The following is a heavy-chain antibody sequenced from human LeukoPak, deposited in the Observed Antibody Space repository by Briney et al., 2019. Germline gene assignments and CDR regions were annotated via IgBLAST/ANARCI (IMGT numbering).Heavy chain of an antibody. Sequence: PGGSLRLSCVASGFTFTSYTMNWVRPAPGKGLEWVSSIGSSGDYINYADSLKGRFTISRDNAKNSLYLQTNSLRADDTAVYYCARDDPRKNWYFDPWGRGTLVTVSS. CDR3: ARDDPRKNWYFDP. CDR2: IGSSGDYI. V-gene: IGHV3-21*01. J-gene: IGHJ2*01. CDR1: GFTFTSYT.